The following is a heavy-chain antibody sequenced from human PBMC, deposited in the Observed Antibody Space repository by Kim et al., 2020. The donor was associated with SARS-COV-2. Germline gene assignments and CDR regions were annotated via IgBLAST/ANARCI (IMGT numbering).Heavy chain of an antibody. CDR1: GGSISSYY. CDR2: IYYSGST. J-gene: IGHJ5*02. Sequence: SETLSLTCTVSGGSISSYYWSWIRQPPGKGLEWIGYIYYSGSTNYNPSLKSRVTISVDTSKNQFSLKLSSVTAADTAVYYCARGRVDTAMVAFDPWGQGTLVTVSS. D-gene: IGHD5-18*01. V-gene: IGHV4-59*01. CDR3: ARGRVDTAMVAFDP.